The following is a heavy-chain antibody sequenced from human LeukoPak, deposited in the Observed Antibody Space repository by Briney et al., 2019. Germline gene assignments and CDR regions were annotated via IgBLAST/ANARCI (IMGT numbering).Heavy chain of an antibody. D-gene: IGHD6-6*01. J-gene: IGHJ4*02. CDR3: ARDGSIAALDY. Sequence: PGGSLRLSCVASGFTFSSYGMHWVRQAPGKGLEWVAVISYDGSNKYYADSVKGRFTISRDNSKNTLYLQMNSLTTEDTAVYYCARDGSIAALDYWGQGTLVTVSS. V-gene: IGHV3-30*19. CDR1: GFTFSSYG. CDR2: ISYDGSNK.